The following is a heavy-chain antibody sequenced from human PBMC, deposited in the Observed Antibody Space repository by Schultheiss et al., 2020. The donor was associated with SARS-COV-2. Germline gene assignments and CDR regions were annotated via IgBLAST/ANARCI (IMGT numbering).Heavy chain of an antibody. CDR2: INHSGST. CDR3: ARGQCSSTSCPILD. V-gene: IGHV4-34*01. D-gene: IGHD2-2*01. CDR1: GGSISSYY. J-gene: IGHJ4*02. Sequence: SETLSLTCTVSGGSISSYYWSWIRQPAGKGLEWIGEINHSGSTNYNPSLKSRVTISIDTSKNQFSLKLSSVTAADTAVYYCARGQCSSTSCPILDWGQGTLVTVSS.